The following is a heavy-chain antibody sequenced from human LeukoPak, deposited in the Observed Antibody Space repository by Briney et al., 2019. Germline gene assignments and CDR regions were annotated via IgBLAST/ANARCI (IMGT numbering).Heavy chain of an antibody. V-gene: IGHV3-23*01. D-gene: IGHD1-26*01. J-gene: IGHJ4*02. CDR2: ISGSDGST. CDR1: GFTFSSYW. Sequence: PGGSLRLSCAASGFTFSSYWMSWVRQAPGKGLEWVSTISGSDGSTYYADSVKGRFTISRDNSKNTLYLQMNSLRAEDTAVYYCAKEGPHRGSYYLNFDYWGQGALVTVSS. CDR3: AKEGPHRGSYYLNFDY.